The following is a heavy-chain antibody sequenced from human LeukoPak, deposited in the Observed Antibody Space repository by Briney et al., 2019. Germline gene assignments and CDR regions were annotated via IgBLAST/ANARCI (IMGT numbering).Heavy chain of an antibody. CDR2: ISVTSSSI. J-gene: IGHJ4*02. Sequence: QPGGSLRLSCAASGFAFSSYSMHWVRQAPGKGLEWVSYISVTSSSITYADSVKGRFTISRDNAKNSLYLHMNSLRADDTAVYYCARDQGGEGTDYWGQGTLVTVSS. CDR1: GFAFSSYS. CDR3: ARDQGGEGTDY. D-gene: IGHD3-16*01. V-gene: IGHV3-48*01.